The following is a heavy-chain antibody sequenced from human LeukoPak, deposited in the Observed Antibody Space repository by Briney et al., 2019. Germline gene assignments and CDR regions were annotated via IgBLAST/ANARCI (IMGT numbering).Heavy chain of an antibody. D-gene: IGHD3-16*01. V-gene: IGHV3-53*01. CDR1: GVAVSSNH. J-gene: IGHJ1*01. CDR3: ATSRVRLTYDDHFQN. CDR2: IFNGGST. Sequence: PGGSLRLSCAASGVAVSSNHMNWVRRAPGKGLEWVSVIFNGGSTYYADSVRGRFTISRDNSTNTLYLQMNSLRAEDTAVYYCATSRVRLTYDDHFQNWGQGTLVTVSS.